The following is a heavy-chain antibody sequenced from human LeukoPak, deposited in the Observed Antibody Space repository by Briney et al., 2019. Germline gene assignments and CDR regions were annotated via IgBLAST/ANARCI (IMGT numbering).Heavy chain of an antibody. J-gene: IGHJ4*02. D-gene: IGHD2-21*02. CDR1: GFSVSNYY. V-gene: IGHV3-66*01. Sequence: GGSLRLSWAVSGFSVSNYYMSWVRQPPGEGLEWVSVMYTGGGRYYGDSVKGRLTISRDNSKNTVFLQMNSLRVEDTALYYCTRGQSYCGADCYSDWGQGTLVTVSS. CDR3: TRGQSYCGADCYSD. CDR2: MYTGGGR.